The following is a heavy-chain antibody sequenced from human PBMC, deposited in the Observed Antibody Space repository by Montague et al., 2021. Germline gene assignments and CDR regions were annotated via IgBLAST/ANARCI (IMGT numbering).Heavy chain of an antibody. J-gene: IGHJ4*01. Sequence: SETLSLTCTVSGASITSNIYYWGWIRQSPGKGLEWIGSIYYSGNSFYQPSLKSRITMAVDTSKNQFSLKLSSVTAADTAIYFCGRDYWGSIDYWGHGILVTVSS. V-gene: IGHV4-39*07. CDR1: GASITSNIYY. D-gene: IGHD7-27*01. CDR2: IYYSGNS. CDR3: GRDYWGSIDY.